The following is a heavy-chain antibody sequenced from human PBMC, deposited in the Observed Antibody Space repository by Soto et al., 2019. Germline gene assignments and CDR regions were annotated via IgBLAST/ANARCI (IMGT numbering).Heavy chain of an antibody. CDR3: ARAPSYVWGTLRYTGAFDK. V-gene: IGHV3-33*01. Sequence: QVQLVESGGGVVQPGRSLRLSCAASGFSFNVHGMHWVRQAPGKGLEWVAVIWYDGSKKDYVDSVKGRFTVSRDNSKNTLFHQMSSLRAEDTAVYYCARAPSYVWGTLRYTGAFDKWGQGTMVTVSS. D-gene: IGHD3-16*02. J-gene: IGHJ3*02. CDR2: IWYDGSKK. CDR1: GFSFNVHG.